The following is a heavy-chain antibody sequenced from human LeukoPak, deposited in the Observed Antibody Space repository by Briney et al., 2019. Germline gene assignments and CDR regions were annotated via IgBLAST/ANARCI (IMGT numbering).Heavy chain of an antibody. V-gene: IGHV4-39*01. CDR1: GASVSGSPYY. CDR2: IYSSGST. J-gene: IGHJ3*02. D-gene: IGHD1-26*01. CDR3: ASTYSLYDAFDI. Sequence: SETLSLTCTVSGASVSGSPYYWGWIRQPPGKGLEWIGSIYSSGSTYYNASLQSRVTISIETSKNQISLRLNSVTAADTAVYFCASTYSLYDAFDIWGQGTMVTVSS.